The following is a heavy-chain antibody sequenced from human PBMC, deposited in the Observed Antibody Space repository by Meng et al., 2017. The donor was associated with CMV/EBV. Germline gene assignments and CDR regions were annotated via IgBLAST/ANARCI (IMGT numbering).Heavy chain of an antibody. CDR1: GYTFTGYY. D-gene: IGHD2-15*01. V-gene: IGHV1-2*02. Sequence: ASVKVSCKASGYTFTGYYMHWVRQAPGQGLEWMGWINPNSGGTNYAQKFQGRVTMTRDTSISTAYMELSRLRSDDTAVYYCARERNIVVVVAATGHYGMDVWGQGTTVTV. CDR2: INPNSGGT. CDR3: ARERNIVVVVAATGHYGMDV. J-gene: IGHJ6*02.